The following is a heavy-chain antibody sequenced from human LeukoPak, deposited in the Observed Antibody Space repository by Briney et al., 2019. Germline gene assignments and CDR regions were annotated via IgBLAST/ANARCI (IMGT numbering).Heavy chain of an antibody. CDR2: IKSKTDGGTT. Sequence: GGSLRLSCVDSGFTFSRHSMNWVRQAPGKGLEWVGRIKSKTDGGTTDYAAPVKGRFTISRDDSKNTLYLQMNSLKTEDTAVYYCTSIVVVMRDFDYWGQGTLVTVSS. V-gene: IGHV3-15*01. J-gene: IGHJ4*02. CDR1: GFTFSRHS. D-gene: IGHD3-22*01. CDR3: TSIVVVMRDFDY.